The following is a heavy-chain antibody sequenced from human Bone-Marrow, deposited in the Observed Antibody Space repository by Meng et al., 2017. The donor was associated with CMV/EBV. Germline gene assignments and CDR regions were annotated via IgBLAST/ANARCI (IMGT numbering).Heavy chain of an antibody. CDR3: ARVSPGKLELKSRQFFQH. J-gene: IGHJ1*01. D-gene: IGHD1-7*01. V-gene: IGHV1-2*02. Sequence: ASVKVSCKASGYTFTAHYFHWVRQAPGQGLEWMGWIHPHRGDTNYAQQFQGRVTLTRDTSINTGYMELTRLTSDDTAVYYCARVSPGKLELKSRQFFQHWGQGTLLTSPQ. CDR2: IHPHRGDT. CDR1: GYTFTAHY.